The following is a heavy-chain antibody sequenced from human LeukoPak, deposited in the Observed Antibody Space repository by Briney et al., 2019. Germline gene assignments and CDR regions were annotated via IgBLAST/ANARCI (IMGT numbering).Heavy chain of an antibody. D-gene: IGHD6-6*01. J-gene: IGHJ4*02. V-gene: IGHV3-20*04. CDR2: INWNGGST. CDR1: GFTFDDYG. Sequence: PGGSLRLSCAASGFTFDDYGMSWVRQAPGKGLEWVSGINWNGGSTGYADSVKGRFTISRDNAKNSLYLQMNSLRAEDTALYYCARDRGYSSSSYFDYWGQGTLVTVSS. CDR3: ARDRGYSSSSYFDY.